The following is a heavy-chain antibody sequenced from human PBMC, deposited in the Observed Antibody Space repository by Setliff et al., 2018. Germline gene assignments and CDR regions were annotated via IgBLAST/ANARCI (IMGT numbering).Heavy chain of an antibody. CDR1: GESFSNNY. CDR3: ARDRTAYSYGLDV. V-gene: IGHV4-34*01. CDR2: SDHGGNT. Sequence: TLSLTCSVYGESFSNNYWSWIRQSPGKGLEWIGESDHGGNTTIHPSLKSRLTMSVDTSKNQTALNLKSVTAADTAVYYCARDRTAYSYGLDVWGQGTTVTVSS. D-gene: IGHD5-18*01. J-gene: IGHJ6*02.